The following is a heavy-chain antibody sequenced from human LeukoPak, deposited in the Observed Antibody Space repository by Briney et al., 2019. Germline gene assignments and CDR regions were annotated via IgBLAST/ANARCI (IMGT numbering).Heavy chain of an antibody. Sequence: SETLYLTCNMSRGSIGKYYWSWIRQSPGEGLEWIGNIYYSGSTNYNPSLESRVTMSVDTSKNEFSLKMSSVTTADTAVYYCARSDSGGYYNEYWGQGALVTVSA. CDR1: RGSIGKYY. J-gene: IGHJ4*02. V-gene: IGHV4-59*01. CDR2: IYYSGST. CDR3: ARSDSGGYYNEY. D-gene: IGHD3-22*01.